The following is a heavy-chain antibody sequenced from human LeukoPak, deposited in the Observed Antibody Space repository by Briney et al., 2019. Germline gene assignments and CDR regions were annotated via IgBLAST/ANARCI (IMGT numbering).Heavy chain of an antibody. CDR3: ARSPLSGSPY. J-gene: IGHJ4*02. CDR1: GFTFSSYS. D-gene: IGHD1-26*01. Sequence: GGSLRLSCAASGFTFSSYSMNWVRQAPGKGLEWVSSISSSGSYIYYADSVKGRFTISRDNAKNSLYLQMNSLRAEDTAVYYCARSPLSGSPYWGQGTLVTVPS. CDR2: ISSSGSYI. V-gene: IGHV3-21*01.